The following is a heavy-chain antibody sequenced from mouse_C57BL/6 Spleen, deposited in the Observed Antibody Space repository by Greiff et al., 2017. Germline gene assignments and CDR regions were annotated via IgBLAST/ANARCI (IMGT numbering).Heavy chain of an antibody. J-gene: IGHJ1*03. Sequence: EVQVVESGGGLVKPGGSLKLSCAASGFTFSSYAMSWVRQTPDKRLEWVATFSDGGSYTSSPDNVKGRFTISRDNANNNLYLQMSHLKSEDTAMYYCSSDLPYDYYGSSLYWYFDVWGTGTTVTVSS. D-gene: IGHD1-1*01. CDR2: FSDGGSYT. CDR3: SSDLPYDYYGSSLYWYFDV. V-gene: IGHV5-4*01. CDR1: GFTFSSYA.